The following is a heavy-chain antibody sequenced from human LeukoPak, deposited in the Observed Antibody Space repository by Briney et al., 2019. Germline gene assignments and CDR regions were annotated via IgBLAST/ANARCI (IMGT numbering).Heavy chain of an antibody. CDR2: VDPEDGET. V-gene: IGHV1-69-2*01. Sequence: ASVKVSCKVSGYTFTDYYMHWVQQAPGKGLEWMGLVDPEDGETIYAEKFQGRVTITADTSTDTAYMELSSLRSEDTAVYYCATGIAAASSNSDYWGQGTLVTVSS. CDR1: GYTFTDYY. D-gene: IGHD6-13*01. J-gene: IGHJ4*02. CDR3: ATGIAAASSNSDY.